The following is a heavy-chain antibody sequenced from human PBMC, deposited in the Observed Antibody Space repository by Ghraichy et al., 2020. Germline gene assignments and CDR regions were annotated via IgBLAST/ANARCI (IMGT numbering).Heavy chain of an antibody. CDR2: IYYSGST. V-gene: IGHV4-59*08. J-gene: IGHJ5*02. CDR3: ARHQGLQQYDFWGWRGDSLIWFDP. CDR1: GGSISSYY. Sequence: LSLTCTVSGGSISSYYWSWIRQPPGKGLEWIGYIYYSGSTNYNPSLKSRVTISVDTSKNQFSLKLSSVTAADTAVYYCARHQGLQQYDFWGWRGDSLIWFDPWGQGTLVTVSS. D-gene: IGHD3-3*01.